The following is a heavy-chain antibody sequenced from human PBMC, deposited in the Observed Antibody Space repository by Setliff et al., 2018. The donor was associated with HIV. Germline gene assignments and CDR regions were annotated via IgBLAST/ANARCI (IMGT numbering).Heavy chain of an antibody. CDR2: IYYSGSI. Sequence: SETLSLTCTVSGGSISSHYWSWIRQPPGKGLEWIGYIYYSGSINYNPSLKSRVTMSVDTSQNQVSLDLESVTAADAAVYYCAASVADYGKGGGMGYWGQGTLVTVSS. CDR1: GGSISSHY. CDR3: AASVADYGKGGGMGY. V-gene: IGHV4-59*11. J-gene: IGHJ4*02. D-gene: IGHD3-10*01.